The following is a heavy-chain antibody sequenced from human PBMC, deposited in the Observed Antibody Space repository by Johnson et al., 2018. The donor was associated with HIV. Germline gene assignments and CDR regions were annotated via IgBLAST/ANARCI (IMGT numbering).Heavy chain of an antibody. D-gene: IGHD3-22*01. Sequence: QVQLVESGGGLVQPGGSLRLSCAASGFTCSSYAMHWVRQAPGKGLEWVAVISYDGSNKYYADSVKGRFTISRDNSKNTLYLQMNSLGAEDTAVYYCARSQTMIVDGADAFDIWGQGTMVTVSS. V-gene: IGHV3-30*04. CDR2: ISYDGSNK. CDR1: GFTCSSYA. J-gene: IGHJ3*02. CDR3: ARSQTMIVDGADAFDI.